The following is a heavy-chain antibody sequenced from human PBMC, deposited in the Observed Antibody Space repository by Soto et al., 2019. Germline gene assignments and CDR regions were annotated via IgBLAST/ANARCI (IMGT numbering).Heavy chain of an antibody. CDR3: ARERPQYYDILTGYHDAFDI. V-gene: IGHV3-7*01. CDR1: GFTFSSYW. D-gene: IGHD3-9*01. CDR2: IKQDGSEK. J-gene: IGHJ3*02. Sequence: PGGSLRLSCAASGFTFSSYWMSWVRQAPGKGLEWVANIKQDGSEKYYVDSVKGRFTISRDNAKNSLYLQMNSLRAEDTAVYYCARERPQYYDILTGYHDAFDIWSQGTMVTVSS.